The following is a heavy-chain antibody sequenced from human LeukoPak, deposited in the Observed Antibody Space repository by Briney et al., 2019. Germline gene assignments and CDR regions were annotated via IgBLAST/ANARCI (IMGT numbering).Heavy chain of an antibody. J-gene: IGHJ4*02. Sequence: PGGSLRLSCAASGFIFSTHDMHWVRQAPGEGLEWVAFVWNDDKTKYYADSVTGRFTISRDNSKKTLSLQMTSLRPDDTAVYYCVRDTSVGAAYFDFWGQGALVAVSS. CDR1: GFIFSTHD. CDR3: VRDTSVGAAYFDF. D-gene: IGHD1-26*01. V-gene: IGHV3-30*02. CDR2: VWNDDKTK.